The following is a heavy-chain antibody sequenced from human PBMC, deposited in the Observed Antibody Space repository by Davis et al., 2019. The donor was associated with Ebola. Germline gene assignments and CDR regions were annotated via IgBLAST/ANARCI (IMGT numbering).Heavy chain of an antibody. Sequence: PSETLSLTCTVSGGSISSYYWSWIRQPLGKGLEYIGYISYSGSTMYKPSLESRVTMSLDTSNNQISLKVTSVTAADTAVYYCARSSGWYTPFDSWGQGSLVTVSS. V-gene: IGHV4-59*08. D-gene: IGHD6-19*01. CDR1: GGSISSYY. J-gene: IGHJ4*02. CDR3: ARSSGWYTPFDS. CDR2: ISYSGST.